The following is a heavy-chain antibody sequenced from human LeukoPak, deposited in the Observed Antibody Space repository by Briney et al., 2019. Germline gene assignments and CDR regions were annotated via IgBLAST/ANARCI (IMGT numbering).Heavy chain of an antibody. CDR1: GGSFSGYY. V-gene: IGHV4-34*01. CDR2: INHSGST. Sequence: SETLSLTCAVYGGSFSGYYWSWIRQPLGKGLEWIGEINHSGSTNYNPSLKGRVTISVDTSKNQFSLKLSSVTAADTAVYYCASTPATYYYGSGSYPRRNWFGPWGQGTLVTVSS. CDR3: ASTPATYYYGSGSYPRRNWFGP. J-gene: IGHJ5*02. D-gene: IGHD3-10*01.